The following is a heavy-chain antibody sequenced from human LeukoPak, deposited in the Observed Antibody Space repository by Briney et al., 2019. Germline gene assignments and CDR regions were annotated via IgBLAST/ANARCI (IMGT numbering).Heavy chain of an antibody. V-gene: IGHV1-2*02. J-gene: IGHJ5*02. CDR2: INPNSGGT. CDR3: ARERNIVGATRVFDP. CDR1: GYTFTGYY. D-gene: IGHD1-26*01. Sequence: ASVKVSRKASGYTFTGYYMHWVRQAPGQGLEWMGWINPNSGGTNYAQKLQGRVTMTRDTSISTAYMELSRLRSDDTAVYYCARERNIVGATRVFDPWGQGTLVTVSS.